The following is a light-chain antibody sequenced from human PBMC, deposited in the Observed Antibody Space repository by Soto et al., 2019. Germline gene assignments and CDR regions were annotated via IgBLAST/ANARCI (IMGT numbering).Light chain of an antibody. J-gene: IGKJ1*01. CDR1: QSVSSY. V-gene: IGKV3-11*01. CDR2: DAS. Sequence: EIVLTQSPATLSLSPGERATLSCRASQSVSSYLAWYQQKPGQAPRLLIYDASNRVIGIPARFSGSGSGTDFTLTISSLEPEDFAVYYCQQRSNWPRTFGQGTKVEIK. CDR3: QQRSNWPRT.